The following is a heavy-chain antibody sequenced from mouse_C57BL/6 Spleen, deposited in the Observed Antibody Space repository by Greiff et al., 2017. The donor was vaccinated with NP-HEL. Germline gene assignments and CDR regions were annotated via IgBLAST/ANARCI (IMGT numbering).Heavy chain of an antibody. Sequence: VQLQQPGAELVKPGASVKLSCKASGYTFTSYWMHWVKQRPGQGLEWIGMIHPNSGSTNYNEKFKSKATLTVDKSSSTAYMQLSSLTSEDSAVYYCAREAYYYGRDAMDYWGQGTSVTVSS. D-gene: IGHD1-1*01. J-gene: IGHJ4*01. V-gene: IGHV1-64*01. CDR2: IHPNSGST. CDR1: GYTFTSYW. CDR3: AREAYYYGRDAMDY.